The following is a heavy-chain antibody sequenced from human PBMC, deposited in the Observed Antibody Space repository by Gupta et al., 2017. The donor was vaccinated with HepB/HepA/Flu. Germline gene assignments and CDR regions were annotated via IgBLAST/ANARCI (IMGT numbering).Heavy chain of an antibody. J-gene: IGHJ4*02. CDR1: GFTFSSYA. CDR3: ARAGLWFGELSPGYFDY. V-gene: IGHV3-30-3*01. D-gene: IGHD3-10*01. Sequence: QVQLVESGGGVVQPGRSLRLSCAASGFTFSSYAMHWVRQAPGKGLEWVAVISYDGSNKYYADSVKGRFTISRDNSKNTLYLQMNSLRAEDTAVYYCARAGLWFGELSPGYFDYWGQGTLVTVSS. CDR2: ISYDGSNK.